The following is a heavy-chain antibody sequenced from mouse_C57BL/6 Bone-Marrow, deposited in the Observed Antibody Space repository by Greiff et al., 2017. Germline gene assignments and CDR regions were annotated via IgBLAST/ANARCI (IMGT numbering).Heavy chain of an antibody. Sequence: QVHVKQPGAELVKPGASVKLSCKASGYTFTSYWMQWVKQRPGQGLAWIGEIDPSDSYTNYNQKFKGKATLTVDKSSSTADMPLSSLTSEDSAVYYGALYGNYVFDAKDYWGQGTSGTVTS. D-gene: IGHD2-1*01. CDR2: IDPSDSYT. V-gene: IGHV1-50*01. CDR1: GYTFTSYW. J-gene: IGHJ4*01. CDR3: ALYGNYVFDAKDY.